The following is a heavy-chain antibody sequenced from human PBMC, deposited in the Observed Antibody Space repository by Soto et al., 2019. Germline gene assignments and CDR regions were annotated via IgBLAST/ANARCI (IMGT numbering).Heavy chain of an antibody. CDR1: GFTFNSYA. D-gene: IGHD6-25*01. V-gene: IGHV3-23*01. CDR3: AKDSTIAATGY. J-gene: IGHJ4*02. Sequence: GGSLRLSCAASGFTFNSYAMSWVRQAPGKGLEWVSGISSSGGSTYYADSVRGRFTISRDNSKNTLYLQMNSLRAEDTAVFYCAKDSTIAATGYWGQGTLVTVSS. CDR2: ISSSGGST.